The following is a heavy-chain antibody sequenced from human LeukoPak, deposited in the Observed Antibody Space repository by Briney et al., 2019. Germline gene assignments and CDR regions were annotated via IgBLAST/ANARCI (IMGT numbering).Heavy chain of an antibody. CDR1: GVSISGYY. Sequence: PSETLSLTCSVSGVSISGYYWSWIRQPPGQGLEWFGYIYDSGSTNYNPSLKSRVAISADTSKNQFSLRLSSVTAADTAVYYCARYYYDSSGYYAFDIWGQGTMVTVSS. J-gene: IGHJ3*02. CDR3: ARYYYDSSGYYAFDI. CDR2: IYDSGST. D-gene: IGHD3-22*01. V-gene: IGHV4-59*01.